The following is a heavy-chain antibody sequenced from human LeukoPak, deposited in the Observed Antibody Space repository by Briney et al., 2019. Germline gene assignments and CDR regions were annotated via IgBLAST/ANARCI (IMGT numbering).Heavy chain of an antibody. CDR2: INSDGGGA. V-gene: IGHV3-74*01. CDR1: GITFGNNW. D-gene: IGHD4-11*01. CDR3: ARDSNQGYYFDY. Sequence: GGSLRLSCAASGITFGNNWMHWVRQGPGKGLVWISRINSDGGGAIYADSVKGRFTVSRDNSKNTLYLQMNSLRAEDTAVYYCARDSNQGYYFDYWGQGTLVTVSS. J-gene: IGHJ4*02.